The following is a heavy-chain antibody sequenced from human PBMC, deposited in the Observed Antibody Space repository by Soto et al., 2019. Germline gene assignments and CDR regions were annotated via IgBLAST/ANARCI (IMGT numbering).Heavy chain of an antibody. CDR1: GFSLSTSGVG. D-gene: IGHD2-2*01. J-gene: IGHJ5*02. CDR2: IYWNDDK. V-gene: IGHV2-5*01. Sequence: SRPTLVNPTQTLTLTCTFSGFSLSTSGVGVGWIRQPPGKALEWLALIYWNDDKRYSPSLKSRLTISKDTSKNQVVLTMTHMDPVDTATYYCAPTTTYCSSSSCYFRDWFDPWGQGTMVTVYS. CDR3: APTTTYCSSSSCYFRDWFDP.